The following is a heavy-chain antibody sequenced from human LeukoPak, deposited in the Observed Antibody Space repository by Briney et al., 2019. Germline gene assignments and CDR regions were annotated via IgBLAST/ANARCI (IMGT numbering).Heavy chain of an antibody. CDR2: ISGSGGST. V-gene: IGHV3-23*01. CDR1: GFTFSSYA. D-gene: IGHD6-13*01. CDR3: AKDRGSYIAAVRNDY. Sequence: GGSLRLSCAASGFTFSSYAMRWVRQAPGKGLEWVSAISGSGGSTYYADSVKGRFTISRDNSKNTLYLQMNSLRAEDTAVYYCAKDRGSYIAAVRNDYWGQGTLVTVSS. J-gene: IGHJ4*02.